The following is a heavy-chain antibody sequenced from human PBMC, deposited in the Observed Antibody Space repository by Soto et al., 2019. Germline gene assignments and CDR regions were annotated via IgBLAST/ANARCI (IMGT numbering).Heavy chain of an antibody. Sequence: QVQLQESGPGLVKPSQTLSLTCTVSGGSISSGGYYWSWIRQHPGKGLAWIGYIYYSGSTYYNPSLKIRVTISVDTSKNQFSLKLSSVTAADTAVYYCATLLYDPGYFDYWCQGTLVTVSS. D-gene: IGHD3-22*01. CDR3: ATLLYDPGYFDY. J-gene: IGHJ4*02. CDR1: GGSISSGGYY. V-gene: IGHV4-31*03. CDR2: IYYSGST.